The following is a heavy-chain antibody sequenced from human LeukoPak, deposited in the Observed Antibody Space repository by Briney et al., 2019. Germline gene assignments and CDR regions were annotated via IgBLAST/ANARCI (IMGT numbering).Heavy chain of an antibody. Sequence: GGSLRLSCAASGFTFSSYAMSWVRQAPGKGLEWVSAISGSGGSTYYADSVKGRFTISRDNSKNTLYLQMSSLRAEDTAVYYCAKVWIQLWLEDYYYMDVWGKGTTVTVSS. CDR2: ISGSGGST. D-gene: IGHD5-18*01. J-gene: IGHJ6*03. CDR3: AKVWIQLWLEDYYYMDV. V-gene: IGHV3-23*01. CDR1: GFTFSSYA.